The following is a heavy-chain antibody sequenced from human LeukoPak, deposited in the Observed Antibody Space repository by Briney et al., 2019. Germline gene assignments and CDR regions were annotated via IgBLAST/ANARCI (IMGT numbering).Heavy chain of an antibody. J-gene: IGHJ5*02. D-gene: IGHD6-19*01. CDR2: IYPGDSDT. V-gene: IGHV5-51*01. CDR1: GYSFTSYW. Sequence: GESLKISCKGSGYSFTSYWIAWVRQMPGKGLEWMGIIYPGDSDTRYSPSFQGQVTISADKSMNIAYLQWSSLKASDTAIYYCARQGSGWLNWFDPWGQGTRVTVSS. CDR3: ARQGSGWLNWFDP.